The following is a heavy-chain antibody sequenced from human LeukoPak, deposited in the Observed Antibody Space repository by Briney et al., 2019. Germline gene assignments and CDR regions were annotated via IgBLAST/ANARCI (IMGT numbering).Heavy chain of an antibody. CDR1: GFTFSSYW. Sequence: GGSLRLSCAASGFTFSSYWMSWVRQAPGKGLEWVSYISSSGSTIYYADSVKGRFTISRDNAKNSLYLQMNSLRAEDTAVYYCARTQQLVPDYWGQGTLVTVSS. V-gene: IGHV3-48*03. CDR2: ISSSGSTI. CDR3: ARTQQLVPDY. D-gene: IGHD6-13*01. J-gene: IGHJ4*02.